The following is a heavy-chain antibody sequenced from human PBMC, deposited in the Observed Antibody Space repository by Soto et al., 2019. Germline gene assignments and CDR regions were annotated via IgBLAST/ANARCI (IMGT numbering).Heavy chain of an antibody. V-gene: IGHV3-30*18. CDR1: GFVFSNYG. J-gene: IGHJ1*01. Sequence: QVQVVESGGGVVQPGRSLRLSCAASGFVFSNYGMHWVRQAPGKGLEWVAVISNDGNDEYYIDSVKGRFTISRDNSKNTLYLQMITLNTADTALYYCAKDMHSGRIHLGADDWGQGTLVTVSS. CDR3: AKDMHSGRIHLGADD. CDR2: ISNDGNDE. D-gene: IGHD1-26*01.